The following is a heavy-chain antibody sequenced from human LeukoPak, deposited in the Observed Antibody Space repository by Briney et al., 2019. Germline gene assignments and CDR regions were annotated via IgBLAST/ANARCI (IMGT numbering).Heavy chain of an antibody. V-gene: IGHV4-59*01. CDR2: IYYSGST. J-gene: IGHJ4*02. CDR1: GGSISSYY. Sequence: PSETLSLTCTVSGGSISSYYWSWIRQPPGKGLEWIGYIYYSGSTNYNPSLKSRVTISVDTSKNQFSLKLSSVTAADTAVYYCATIRTVGYCSSTSCYVEGPFDYWGQGTLVTVSS. CDR3: ATIRTVGYCSSTSCYVEGPFDY. D-gene: IGHD2-2*01.